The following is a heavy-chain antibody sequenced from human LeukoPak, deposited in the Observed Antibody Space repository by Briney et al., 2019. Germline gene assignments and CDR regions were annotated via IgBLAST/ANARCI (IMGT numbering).Heavy chain of an antibody. CDR3: EKGSSGYYYGYFDY. V-gene: IGHV3-23*01. CDR2: ISVSGGST. Sequence: GASLRLSCAASGFTFSSYAMSWVRQAPGKGLEWVSAISVSGGSTWSADSVKGRFTISRDNSKNTLYLQMNSLRAEDTALYYCEKGSSGYYYGYFDYWGQGTLVTVSS. D-gene: IGHD3-22*01. J-gene: IGHJ4*02. CDR1: GFTFSSYA.